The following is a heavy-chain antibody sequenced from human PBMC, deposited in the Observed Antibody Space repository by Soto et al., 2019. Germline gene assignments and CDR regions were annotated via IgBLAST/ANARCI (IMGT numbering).Heavy chain of an antibody. D-gene: IGHD3-3*01. CDR2: ISWNSGSI. Sequence: LGGSLRVSCAASGFTFDEYAMHWCRQAPGKGLEWVSGISWNSGSIGYADSVKGRFTISRDNAKNSLYLQMNSLRAEDTALYYCAKGITIFDYGMDVWGQGTTVTVSS. J-gene: IGHJ6*02. CDR1: GFTFDEYA. CDR3: AKGITIFDYGMDV. V-gene: IGHV3-9*01.